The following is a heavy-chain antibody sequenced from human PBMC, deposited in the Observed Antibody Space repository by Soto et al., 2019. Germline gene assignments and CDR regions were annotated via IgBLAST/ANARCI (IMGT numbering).Heavy chain of an antibody. D-gene: IGHD1-7*01. CDR2: IFFGGTT. Sequence: SETLSLTCTVSGDSISSSSYYWSWIRQPPGKGLEWIGSIFFGGTTFYNPSLKSRVTISVDTSNNQFSLRLSSVTAADTAVYYCARPAVSWNYVAWFDPWGQGTLVTVSS. V-gene: IGHV4-39*01. CDR1: GDSISSSSYY. J-gene: IGHJ5*02. CDR3: ARPAVSWNYVAWFDP.